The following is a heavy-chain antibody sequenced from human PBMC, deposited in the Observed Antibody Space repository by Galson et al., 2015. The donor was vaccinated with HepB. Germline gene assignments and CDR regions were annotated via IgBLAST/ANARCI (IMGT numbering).Heavy chain of an antibody. CDR3: ARDKYSSSWYDAFDI. D-gene: IGHD6-13*01. Sequence: SVKVSCKASGGTFSSYAISWVRQAPGQGLEWMGGIIPIFGTANYAQKFQGRVTITADKCTSTAYMELSSLRSEDTAVYYCARDKYSSSWYDAFDIWGQGTMVTVSS. CDR2: IIPIFGTA. V-gene: IGHV1-69*06. J-gene: IGHJ3*02. CDR1: GGTFSSYA.